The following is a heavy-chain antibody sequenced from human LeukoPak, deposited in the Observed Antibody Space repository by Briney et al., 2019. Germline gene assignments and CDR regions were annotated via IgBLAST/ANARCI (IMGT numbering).Heavy chain of an antibody. CDR3: ASYYDFWRGYYTYNFDY. D-gene: IGHD3-3*01. CDR2: ISSSSSYI. Sequence: GGSLRLSCAASGFTFSSYSMNWVRQAPGKGLEGVSSISSSSSYIYYADSVKGRFTISRDNAKNSLYLQMNSLRAEDTAVYYCASYYDFWRGYYTYNFDYWGQGTLVTVSS. CDR1: GFTFSSYS. J-gene: IGHJ4*02. V-gene: IGHV3-21*01.